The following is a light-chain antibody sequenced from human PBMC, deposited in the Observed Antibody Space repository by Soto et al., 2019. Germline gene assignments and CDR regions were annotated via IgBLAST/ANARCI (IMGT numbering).Light chain of an antibody. Sequence: QSVLTPPPSASGTPGQRVTISCSGSSSNIGTNTVIWYQQLPGAAPKLLIYSDNQRPSGVPDRFSGSKSGTSASLAISGLQSEDEADYYCAAWDVSLVVFGGGTKVTVL. CDR1: SSNIGTNT. CDR2: SDN. V-gene: IGLV1-44*01. CDR3: AAWDVSLVV. J-gene: IGLJ2*01.